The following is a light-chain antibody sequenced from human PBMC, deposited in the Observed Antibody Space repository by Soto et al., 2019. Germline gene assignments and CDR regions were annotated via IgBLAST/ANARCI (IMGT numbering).Light chain of an antibody. Sequence: EIVMTQSPATLSVSPGERATLSCRASQSVSSNLAWYQQKPGQAPRLLIYGASTRATGIPARFSGSGSGPDFTLTISSLQSEDFAVYYWQQYNNWPPWTFGQGTKVEIK. CDR3: QQYNNWPPWT. J-gene: IGKJ1*01. CDR2: GAS. V-gene: IGKV3-15*01. CDR1: QSVSSN.